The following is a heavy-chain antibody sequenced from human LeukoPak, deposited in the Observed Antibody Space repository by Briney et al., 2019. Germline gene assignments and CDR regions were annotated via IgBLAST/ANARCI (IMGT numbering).Heavy chain of an antibody. V-gene: IGHV5-10-1*01. J-gene: IGHJ4*02. CDR1: GYSFTSYW. CDR3: ARPVTGVSPSGAIDF. Sequence: GESLRISCKGSGYSFTSYWISWVRQMPGKGLEWMGRIDPSDSYTNYSPSFQGHVTISADRSLSTAYLQWSSLKASDTAMYYCARPVTGVSPSGAIDFWGQGTQVTVSS. D-gene: IGHD1-26*01. CDR2: IDPSDSYT.